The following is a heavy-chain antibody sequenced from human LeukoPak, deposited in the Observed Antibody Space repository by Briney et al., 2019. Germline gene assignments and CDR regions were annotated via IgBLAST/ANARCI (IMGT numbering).Heavy chain of an antibody. CDR1: GFTFSSYG. CDR3: AKYAQVSSGSSDYFDY. CDR2: ISGSGGST. D-gene: IGHD6-19*01. J-gene: IGHJ4*02. Sequence: PGGTLRLSCAASGFTFSSYGMSWVRQAPGKGLEWVSAISGSGGSTYYADSVKGRFTISRDNSKNTLFLQMNSLRAEDTAVYYCAKYAQVSSGSSDYFDYWGQETLVTVSS. V-gene: IGHV3-23*01.